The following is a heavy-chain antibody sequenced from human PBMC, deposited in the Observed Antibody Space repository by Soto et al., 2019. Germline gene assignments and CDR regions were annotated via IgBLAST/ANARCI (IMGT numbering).Heavy chain of an antibody. J-gene: IGHJ5*02. Sequence: SVKVSCKASGGTFSSYAISWVRQAPGQGLEWMGGIIPIFGTANYAQKFQGRVTITADESTSTAYMELSSLRSEDTAVYYCARGRYSSGWHPNCFDPWGQGTLVTVSS. CDR2: IIPIFGTA. CDR1: GGTFSSYA. D-gene: IGHD6-19*01. CDR3: ARGRYSSGWHPNCFDP. V-gene: IGHV1-69*13.